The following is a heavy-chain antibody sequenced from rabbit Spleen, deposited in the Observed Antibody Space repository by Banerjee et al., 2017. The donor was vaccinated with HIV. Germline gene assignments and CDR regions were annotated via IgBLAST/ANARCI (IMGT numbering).Heavy chain of an antibody. D-gene: IGHD8-1*01. CDR2: ISTGSSGYT. CDR1: RFDFSVYG. V-gene: IGHV1S45*01. CDR3: ARDTGSSFSSYGMDL. J-gene: IGHJ6*01. Sequence: QEQLVESGGGLVQTGGSLKLSCKASRFDFSVYGLSWVRQAPGKGLEWIACISTGSSGYTYYATWAKGRFTISKTSSTTVTLQMTSLTVADTATYFCARDTGSSFSSYGMDLWGQGTLVTVS.